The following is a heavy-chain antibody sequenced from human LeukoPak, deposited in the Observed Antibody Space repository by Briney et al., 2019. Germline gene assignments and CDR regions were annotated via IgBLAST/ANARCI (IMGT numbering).Heavy chain of an antibody. CDR3: ARYGYYDFWSGYPPY. V-gene: IGHV4-34*01. CDR2: INHSGST. CDR1: GGSFSGYY. J-gene: IGHJ4*02. D-gene: IGHD3-3*01. Sequence: SETLSLTCAVYGGSFSGYYWSWIRQPPGKGLEWIGEINHSGSTNYNPSLKSRVTISVDTSKNQFSLKLSSVTAADTAVYYCARYGYYDFWSGYPPYWGQGTLVTVSS.